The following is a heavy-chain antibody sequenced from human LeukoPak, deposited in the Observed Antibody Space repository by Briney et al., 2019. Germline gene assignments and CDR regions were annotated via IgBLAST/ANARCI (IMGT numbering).Heavy chain of an antibody. CDR2: IKQGVSEK. CDR3: ARCGYRSAYGWGGGYYYYFMDV. D-gene: IGHD5-18*01. CDR1: TFTFSNFW. J-gene: IGHJ6*03. Sequence: GGSLRLSCAASTFTFSNFWMSWVRQVAGKGLEWVATIKQGVSEKYYVDSVKGRFTISRDDAKNSLFLQMNSLRAEDTAVYYGARCGYRSAYGWGGGYYYYFMDVWGNGTTVTVSS. V-gene: IGHV3-7*01.